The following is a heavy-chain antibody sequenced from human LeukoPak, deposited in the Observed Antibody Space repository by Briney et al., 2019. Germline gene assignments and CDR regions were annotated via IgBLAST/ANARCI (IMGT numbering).Heavy chain of an antibody. CDR3: ARVWYSYANWFDP. Sequence: ASVKVSCKASGYTFTSYDINWVRQATGQGLEWMRWMNPNSGNTGYAQKFQGGVTMTRNTSISTAYMELSSLRSEDTAVYYCARVWYSYANWFDPWGQGTLVTVSS. V-gene: IGHV1-8*01. CDR2: MNPNSGNT. J-gene: IGHJ5*02. D-gene: IGHD5-18*01. CDR1: GYTFTSYD.